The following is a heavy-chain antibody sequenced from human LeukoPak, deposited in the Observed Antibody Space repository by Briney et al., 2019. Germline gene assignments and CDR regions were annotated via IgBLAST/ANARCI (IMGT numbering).Heavy chain of an antibody. CDR1: GGSFSGYY. D-gene: IGHD6-19*01. J-gene: IGHJ4*02. CDR3: ARAGIWAFDY. Sequence: SETLSLTCAVYGGSFSGYYWSWIRQPPGKGLEWIGEINHSGSTNYNPSLKSRVTISVDTSKNQFSLKLSPVTAADTAVYYCARAGIWAFDYWGQGTLVTVSS. CDR2: INHSGST. V-gene: IGHV4-34*01.